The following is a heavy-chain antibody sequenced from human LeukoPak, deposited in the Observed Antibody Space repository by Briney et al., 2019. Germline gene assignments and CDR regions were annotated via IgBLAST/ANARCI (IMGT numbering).Heavy chain of an antibody. CDR2: IYTSGST. V-gene: IGHV4-61*02. D-gene: IGHD1-1*01. CDR1: GGSISSGSYY. CDR3: ARDSSSKVQLERRGWFDP. Sequence: SETLSLTCTVSGGSISSGSYYWSWIRQPAGKGLEWIGRIYTSGSTNYNPSLKSRVTISVDTSKNQFSLKLSSVTAADTAVYYCARDSSSKVQLERRGWFDPWGRGTLVTVSS. J-gene: IGHJ5*02.